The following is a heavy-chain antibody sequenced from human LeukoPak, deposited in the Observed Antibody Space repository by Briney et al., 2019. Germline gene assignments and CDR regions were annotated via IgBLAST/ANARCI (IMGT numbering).Heavy chain of an antibody. D-gene: IGHD5-24*01. J-gene: IGHJ4*02. CDR2: FYVGGAT. CDR3: ARGDGYNFFDY. CDR1: GFSVTNNY. Sequence: PGGSLRLSCAVSGFSVTNNYMSWVRQAPGKGLEWVSVFYVGGATYYADSVKGRFTISRDNSENTLYLQMKSLRAEDTAVYYCARGDGYNFFDYWGQGTLATVSS. V-gene: IGHV3-53*01.